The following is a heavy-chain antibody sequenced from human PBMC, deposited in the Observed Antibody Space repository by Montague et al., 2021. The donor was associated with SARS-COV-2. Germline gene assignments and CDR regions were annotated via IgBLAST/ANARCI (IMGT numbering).Heavy chain of an antibody. V-gene: IGHV2-5*02. CDR3: EHRQSSGWWGDWFDP. D-gene: IGHD6-19*01. Sequence: PALVKPTQTLTLTCTFSGFSLSTSGVGVGWIRQPPGKALEWLALIYWDDDKRYSPSLKSRLTITKDTSKNQVVLTMTNMDPVDTATYYCEHRQSSGWWGDWFDPWGQGTLVTVSS. J-gene: IGHJ5*02. CDR1: GFSLSTSGVG. CDR2: IYWDDDK.